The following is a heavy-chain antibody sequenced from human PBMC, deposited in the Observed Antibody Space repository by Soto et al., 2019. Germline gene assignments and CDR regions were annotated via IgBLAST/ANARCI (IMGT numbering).Heavy chain of an antibody. J-gene: IGHJ6*02. CDR3: ARVHRYCDTGDYVDDYGMDV. V-gene: IGHV4-30-4*01. Sequence: QVQLQESGPGLTKPSQTLSLTCTVSGDSISSGNYHWSWIRQPPGKGLEWLGYISYSGSTHYNPSRKSRVTISVATSNNQFSLKRSSVTAADTATYDCARVHRYCDTGDYVDDYGMDVWGRGTTVTVSS. CDR2: ISYSGST. CDR1: GDSISSGNYH. D-gene: IGHD3-22*01.